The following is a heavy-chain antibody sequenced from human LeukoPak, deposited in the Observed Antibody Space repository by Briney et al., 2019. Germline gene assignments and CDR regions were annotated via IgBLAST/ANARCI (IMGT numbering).Heavy chain of an antibody. D-gene: IGHD6-13*01. CDR3: ARAIAAAESY. CDR2: IKQDGSEK. V-gene: IGHV3-7*01. J-gene: IGHJ4*02. CDR1: GFTLSNYW. Sequence: PGGSLRLSCAASGFTLSNYWISWVRQAPGKGLEWVANIKQDGSEKYYVDSVKGRFTISRDNAKNSVYLQMNSLRAKDTAVYYCARAIAAAESYWGQGTLVTVSS.